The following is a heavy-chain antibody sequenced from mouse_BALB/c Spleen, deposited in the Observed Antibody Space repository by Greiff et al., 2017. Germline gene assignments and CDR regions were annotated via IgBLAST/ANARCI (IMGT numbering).Heavy chain of an antibody. J-gene: IGHJ3*01. CDR1: GFTFTDYY. CDR2: IRNKANGYTT. D-gene: IGHD2-1*01. CDR3: ARDGGNLAWFAY. V-gene: IGHV7-3*02. Sequence: EVHLVESGGGLVQPGGSLRLSCATSGFTFTDYYMSWVRQPPGKALEWLGFIRNKANGYTTEYSASVKGRFTISRDNSQSILYLQMNTLRAEDSATYYCARDGGNLAWFAYWGQGTLVTVSA.